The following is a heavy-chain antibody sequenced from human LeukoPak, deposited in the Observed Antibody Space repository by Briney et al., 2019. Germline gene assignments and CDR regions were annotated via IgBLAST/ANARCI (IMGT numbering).Heavy chain of an antibody. Sequence: ASVKVSCKASGYTFTSYGISWVRQAPGQGLEWMGWISAYNGNTNYAQKLQGRVTMTTDTSTSTAYMELRSLRSDGTAVYYCARDKTRITIFGVVIDYWGQGTLVTVSS. D-gene: IGHD3-3*01. J-gene: IGHJ4*02. CDR1: GYTFTSYG. V-gene: IGHV1-18*01. CDR3: ARDKTRITIFGVVIDY. CDR2: ISAYNGNT.